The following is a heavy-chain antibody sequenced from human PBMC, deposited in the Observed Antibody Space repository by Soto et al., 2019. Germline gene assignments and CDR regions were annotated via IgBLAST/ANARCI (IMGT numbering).Heavy chain of an antibody. CDR1: GGTFSSYA. Sequence: SVKVSCKASGGTFSSYAISWVRQAPGQGLEWMGGIIPIFGTANYAQKFQGRVTITADESTSTAYMELSSLRSEDTAVYYCASLLDDISGYSLSTKYFDYWGQGTLVPGSS. CDR2: IIPIFGTA. CDR3: ASLLDDISGYSLSTKYFDY. J-gene: IGHJ4*02. D-gene: IGHD3-22*01. V-gene: IGHV1-69*13.